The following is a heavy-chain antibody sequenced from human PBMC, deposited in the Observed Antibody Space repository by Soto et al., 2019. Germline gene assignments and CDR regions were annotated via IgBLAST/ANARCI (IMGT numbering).Heavy chain of an antibody. V-gene: IGHV4-59*01. Sequence: PSETLSLTCTVSGGSIIRFFWGWIRQPPGKGLELIGYIYYTGSTNYHPSLKGRVTISVDTSKDQFSLKLNSVTAADTAVYFCARSLRNDLFDYWGQGALVTVSS. CDR3: ARSLRNDLFDY. CDR1: GGSIIRFF. D-gene: IGHD3-16*01. J-gene: IGHJ4*02. CDR2: IYYTGST.